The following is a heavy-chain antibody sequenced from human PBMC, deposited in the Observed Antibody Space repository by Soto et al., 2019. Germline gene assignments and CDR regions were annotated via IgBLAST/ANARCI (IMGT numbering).Heavy chain of an antibody. CDR3: AKGYRYYHMFYGMDV. CDR1: GFTFSSYG. Sequence: GGSLRLSCAASGFTFSSYGMHWVRQAPGKGLEWVAVISYDGSNKYYADSVKGRFTISRDNSKNTLYLQMNSLRAEDTAVYYCAKGYRYYHMFYGMDVCGQATTVTVSS. J-gene: IGHJ6*02. V-gene: IGHV3-30*18. CDR2: ISYDGSNK. D-gene: IGHD3-9*01.